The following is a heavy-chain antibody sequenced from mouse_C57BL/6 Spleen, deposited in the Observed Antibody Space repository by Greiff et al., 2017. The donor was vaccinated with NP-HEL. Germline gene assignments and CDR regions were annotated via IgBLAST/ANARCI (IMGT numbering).Heavy chain of an antibody. D-gene: IGHD3-2*02. CDR1: GYTFTSYW. J-gene: IGHJ3*01. CDR2: IYPGSGST. Sequence: QVQLQQPGAELVKPGASVKMSCKASGYTFTSYWITWVKQRPGQGLEWLGDIYPGSGSTNYNEKFKSKATLTVDTSSSTAYMQLSSLTSEDSAVYYCASGDSSGSWFAYWGQGTLVTVSA. CDR3: ASGDSSGSWFAY. V-gene: IGHV1-55*01.